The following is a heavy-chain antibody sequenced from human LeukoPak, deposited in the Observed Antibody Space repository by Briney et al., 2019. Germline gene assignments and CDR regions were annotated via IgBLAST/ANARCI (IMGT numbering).Heavy chain of an antibody. V-gene: IGHV3-23*01. CDR3: AKGGAVPWTGLDY. CDR2: ISASTDST. Sequence: TGGSLRLSCAISGFTIRSYAMNWVRQAPGKGLEWVSTISASTDSTYYTDSVKGGLTISKDNFRNMLHLEMNSRRAEDTAVNYWAKGGAVPWTGLDYWGQGTLVTVSS. CDR1: GFTIRSYA. J-gene: IGHJ4*02. D-gene: IGHD3/OR15-3a*01.